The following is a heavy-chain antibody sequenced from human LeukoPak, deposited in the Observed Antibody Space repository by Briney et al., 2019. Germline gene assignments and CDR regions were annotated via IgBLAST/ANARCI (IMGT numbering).Heavy chain of an antibody. J-gene: IGHJ4*02. CDR3: ARDHDSSGYYSGFDY. V-gene: IGHV1-18*01. CDR2: ISAYNGNT. CDR1: GGTFSSYA. Sequence: GASVKVSCKASGGTFSSYAISWVRQAPGQGLEWMGWISAYNGNTNYAQKLQGRVTMTTDTSTSTAYMELRSLRSDDTAVYYCARDHDSSGYYSGFDYWGQGTLVTVSS. D-gene: IGHD3-22*01.